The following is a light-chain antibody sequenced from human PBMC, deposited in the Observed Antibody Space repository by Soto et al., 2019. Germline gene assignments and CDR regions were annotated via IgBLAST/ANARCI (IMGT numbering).Light chain of an antibody. CDR3: QQYGNSPLT. V-gene: IGKV3-20*01. CDR1: QSVSSSY. J-gene: IGKJ4*01. CDR2: GES. Sequence: EIVLTQSPATLSLSPGERATLSCRASQSVSSSYLAWYQQKPGQAPRLVIYGESSRATGIPDRFSGSGSGTDFTLTISRLEPEDSAVYYCQQYGNSPLTFGGGTKVDIK.